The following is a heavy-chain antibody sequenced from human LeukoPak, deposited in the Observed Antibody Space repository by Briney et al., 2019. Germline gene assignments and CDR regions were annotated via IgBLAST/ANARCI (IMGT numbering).Heavy chain of an antibody. V-gene: IGHV4-34*01. D-gene: IGHD4-17*01. CDR2: INHSGST. CDR3: ARLGRGDYAPTDY. CDR1: GGSFSGYY. Sequence: SETLSLTCAVYGGSFSGYYWSWIRQPPGKGLEWIGEINHSGSTNYNPSLKSRVAISIDTSKNQFSLRLSSVTAADTAVYYCARLGRGDYAPTDYWGQGTLVTVSS. J-gene: IGHJ4*02.